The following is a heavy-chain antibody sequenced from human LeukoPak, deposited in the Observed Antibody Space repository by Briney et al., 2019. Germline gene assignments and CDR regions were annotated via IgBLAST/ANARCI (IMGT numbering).Heavy chain of an antibody. V-gene: IGHV3-48*03. CDR3: AREGYGSSGYYPYYFDY. CDR1: GFTFSSYE. CDR2: ISSSGSTI. D-gene: IGHD3-22*01. Sequence: GGSLRLSCAASGFTFSSYEMNWVRQAPGKGLEWVSYISSSGSTIYYADSVKGRFTISRDTAKNSLYLQMNSLRAEDTAVYYCAREGYGSSGYYPYYFDYWGQGTLVTVS. J-gene: IGHJ4*02.